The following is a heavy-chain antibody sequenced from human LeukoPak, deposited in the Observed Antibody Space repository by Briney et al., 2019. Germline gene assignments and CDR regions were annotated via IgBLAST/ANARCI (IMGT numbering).Heavy chain of an antibody. CDR2: ISSSSSYI. CDR1: GFTFSSYS. Sequence: GGSLRLSCAASGFTFSSYSMNWVRQAPGKGLEWVSSISSSSSYIYYADSVKGRFTISRDNAKNSLYLQVNSLRAEDTAVYYCARDRGGYYYDSSGYCFDYWGQGTLVTVSS. D-gene: IGHD3-22*01. CDR3: ARDRGGYYYDSSGYCFDY. V-gene: IGHV3-21*01. J-gene: IGHJ4*02.